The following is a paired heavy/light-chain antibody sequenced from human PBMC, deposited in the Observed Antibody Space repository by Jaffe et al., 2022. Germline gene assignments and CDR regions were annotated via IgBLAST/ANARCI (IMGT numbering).Heavy chain of an antibody. CDR1: GFSFSISGVG. D-gene: IGHD5-18*01. Sequence: QITLKESGPTLVKPTQTLTLTCTFSGFSFSISGVGVGWIRQPPGKALEWLALIFWDDDKRYSPSLKSRLTITKDTSKNQVVLIMTNMDPVDTGTYYCAHGSGYRYGSPDDWGQGTLVTVSS. CDR3: AHGSGYRYGSPDD. J-gene: IGHJ4*02. CDR2: IFWDDDK. V-gene: IGHV2-5*02.
Light chain of an antibody. CDR3: QLYSNWPYT. V-gene: IGKV3-15*01. CDR2: DAS. J-gene: IGKJ2*01. Sequence: EIVMTQSPATLSVSPGERATLSCRASQSVSNNLAWYQQRPGQAPRLLIYDASTRATGIPDRFSGSGSGTEFTLTISSLQSEDFAVYYCQLYSNWPYTFGQGARLEIK. CDR1: QSVSNN.